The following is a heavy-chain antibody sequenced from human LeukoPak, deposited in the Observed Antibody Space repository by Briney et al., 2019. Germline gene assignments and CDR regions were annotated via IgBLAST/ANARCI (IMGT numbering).Heavy chain of an antibody. D-gene: IGHD5-18*01. CDR1: GFTFSDYY. J-gene: IGHJ4*02. Sequence: PGGSLRLSCAASGFTFSDYYMSWIRQAPGKGLEWVSYISSSGSTIYYADSVKGRFTISRDNAKNSLCLQMNNLRVEDTAVYYCARDQPIGYNYGYPFDNWGQGTLVTVSS. CDR3: ARDQPIGYNYGYPFDN. CDR2: ISSSGSTI. V-gene: IGHV3-11*04.